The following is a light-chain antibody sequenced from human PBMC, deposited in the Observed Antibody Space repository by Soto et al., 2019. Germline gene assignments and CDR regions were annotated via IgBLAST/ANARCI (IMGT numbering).Light chain of an antibody. V-gene: IGKV3-11*01. J-gene: IGKJ3*01. CDR2: DAS. CDR1: QSVSSSY. Sequence: EIVLAQSPGTLSLSPGERATLSCRASQSVSSSYLAWYQQKPGQAPRLLIYDASNRATGIPARFSGSGSGTDFTLTISSLEPEDFAVYYCQQRRGTFGPGTKVDI. CDR3: QQRRGT.